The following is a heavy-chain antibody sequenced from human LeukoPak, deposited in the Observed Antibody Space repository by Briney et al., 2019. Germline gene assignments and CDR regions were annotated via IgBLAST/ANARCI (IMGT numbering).Heavy chain of an antibody. CDR1: GYTFTSYG. V-gene: IGHV1-18*01. D-gene: IGHD3-3*01. Sequence: ASVKVSCKASGYTFTSYGISWVRQAPGQGLEWMGWISAYNGNTNYAQKLQGRVTMTTDTSTSTAYMELGSLRSDDTAVYYCARDQVDNYDFWSGYYTGYDYWGQGTLVTVYS. CDR3: ARDQVDNYDFWSGYYTGYDY. CDR2: ISAYNGNT. J-gene: IGHJ4*02.